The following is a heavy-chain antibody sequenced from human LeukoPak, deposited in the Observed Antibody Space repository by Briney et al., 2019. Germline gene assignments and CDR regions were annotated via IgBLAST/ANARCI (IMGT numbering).Heavy chain of an antibody. Sequence: SETLSLTCAVYGGSSSGYYWSWIRQPPGRGLEWIGEINHSGSTNYNPSLKSRVTISVDTSKNQFSLKLSSVTAADTAVYYCARGAVVVPAARAAGFDPWGQGTLVTVSS. D-gene: IGHD2-2*01. CDR3: ARGAVVVPAARAAGFDP. CDR1: GGSSSGYY. CDR2: INHSGST. V-gene: IGHV4-34*01. J-gene: IGHJ5*02.